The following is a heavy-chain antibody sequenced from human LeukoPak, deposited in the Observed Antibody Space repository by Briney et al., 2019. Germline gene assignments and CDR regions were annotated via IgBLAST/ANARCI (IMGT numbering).Heavy chain of an antibody. CDR2: TKIDVRYT. Sequence: GGPLRLSCAASGFAFTTSYMPWVRKAPGKGLVWVSRTKIDVRYTSYADSGKGRFTMSRDNAKNTLYLQMDSLRAEDTAVYYCVRDMSTADLDHWGLGTLVTVFS. V-gene: IGHV3-74*01. D-gene: IGHD5/OR15-5a*01. CDR3: VRDMSTADLDH. J-gene: IGHJ4*02. CDR1: GFAFTTSY.